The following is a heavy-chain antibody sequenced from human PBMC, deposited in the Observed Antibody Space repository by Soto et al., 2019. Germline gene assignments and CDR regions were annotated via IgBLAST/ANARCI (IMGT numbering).Heavy chain of an antibody. CDR1: GGTCSSYA. CDR2: IIPIFGTA. D-gene: IGHD2-2*02. V-gene: IGHV1-69*13. CDR3: AREGGAAAAIGHYYYGMDV. Sequence: SVKVSCKASGGTCSSYAISWVLQAPGQGLEWMGGIIPIFGTANYAQKFQGRVTITADESTSTAYMELSSLRSEDTAVYYCAREGGAAAAIGHYYYGMDVWGQGTTVTVSS. J-gene: IGHJ6*02.